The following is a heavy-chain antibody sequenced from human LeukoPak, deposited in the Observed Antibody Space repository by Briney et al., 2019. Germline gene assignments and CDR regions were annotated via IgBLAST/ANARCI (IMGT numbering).Heavy chain of an antibody. Sequence: GGSLRLSCAPSGFTFSDYNMNWVRQASGKGLEWVSYISSGSVTIYYADSVKGRFTISRDNAKNSLYLQMNSLRAEDTAVYYCARDRVNWNDGVDYWGQGTLVTVSS. V-gene: IGHV3-48*01. D-gene: IGHD1-20*01. CDR2: ISSGSVTI. CDR1: GFTFSDYN. J-gene: IGHJ4*02. CDR3: ARDRVNWNDGVDY.